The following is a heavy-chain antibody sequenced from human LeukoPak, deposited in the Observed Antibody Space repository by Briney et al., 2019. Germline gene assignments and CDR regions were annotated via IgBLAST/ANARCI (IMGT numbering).Heavy chain of an antibody. CDR3: ARGPGGSSSSDFDY. Sequence: SETLSLTCTVSGGSISSGSYYWSWIRQPAGKGLEWIGYIYHSGSTYYNPSLKSRVTISLDTSKNQFSLKLSSVTAADTAVYYCARGPGGSSSSDFDYWGQGTLVTVSS. CDR2: IYHSGST. CDR1: GGSISSGSYY. V-gene: IGHV4-61*10. J-gene: IGHJ4*02. D-gene: IGHD6-6*01.